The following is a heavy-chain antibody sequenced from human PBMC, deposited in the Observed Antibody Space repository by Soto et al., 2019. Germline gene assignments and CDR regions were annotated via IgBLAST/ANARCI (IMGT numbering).Heavy chain of an antibody. V-gene: IGHV1-3*01. CDR2: INAGNGNT. J-gene: IGHJ6*02. Sequence: ASVKVSFKASGYTFTSYAMHWVRQAPGQRLEWMGWINAGNGNTKYSQKFQGRVTITRDTSASTAYMELSSLRSEDTAVYYCASQRITIFGVVVAYDMDVWGQGTTVTAP. D-gene: IGHD3-3*01. CDR1: GYTFTSYA. CDR3: ASQRITIFGVVVAYDMDV.